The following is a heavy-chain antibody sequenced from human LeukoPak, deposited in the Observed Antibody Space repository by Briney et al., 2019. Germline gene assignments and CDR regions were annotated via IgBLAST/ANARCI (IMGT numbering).Heavy chain of an antibody. CDR1: GGSFSGYY. CDR2: INHSGST. Sequence: PSDTLSLTCAVYGGSFSGYYWSWIRQPPGKGLEWIGEINHSGSTNYNPSLKSRVTISVDTSKNQFSLKLSSVTAADTAVYYCARDYTNYYGMDVWGQGTTVTVSS. J-gene: IGHJ6*02. D-gene: IGHD4-11*01. CDR3: ARDYTNYYGMDV. V-gene: IGHV4-34*01.